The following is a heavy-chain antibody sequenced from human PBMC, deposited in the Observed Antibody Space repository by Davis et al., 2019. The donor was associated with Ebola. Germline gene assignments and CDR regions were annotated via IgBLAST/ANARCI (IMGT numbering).Heavy chain of an antibody. CDR3: AKDQGPVYCSGDSCHPY. V-gene: IGHV3-48*01. CDR1: GFTFSTFA. J-gene: IGHJ4*02. Sequence: GESLKISCAASGFTFSTFAMSWVRQAPGKGLEWVSYISGSSSSLYYADSVKGRFTISRDNAKNSLYLQMNSLRAEDTAFYYCAKDQGPVYCSGDSCHPYWGQGTLVTVSS. D-gene: IGHD2-15*01. CDR2: ISGSSSSL.